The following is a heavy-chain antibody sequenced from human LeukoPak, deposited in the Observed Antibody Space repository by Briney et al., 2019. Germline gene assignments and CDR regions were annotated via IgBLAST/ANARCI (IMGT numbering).Heavy chain of an antibody. J-gene: IGHJ4*02. Sequence: GGSLRLSCAASGFTFSSYGMHWVRQAPGKGLERVAVIWYDGSNKYYADSVKGRFTISRDNSKNTLYLQMNSLRAEDTAVYYCAKDGTGTTGGFDYWGQGTLVTVSS. CDR1: GFTFSSYG. CDR2: IWYDGSNK. V-gene: IGHV3-33*06. CDR3: AKDGTGTTGGFDY. D-gene: IGHD1-7*01.